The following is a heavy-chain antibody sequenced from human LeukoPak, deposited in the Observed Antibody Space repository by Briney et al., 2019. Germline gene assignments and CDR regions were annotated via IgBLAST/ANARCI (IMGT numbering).Heavy chain of an antibody. CDR2: IFNSGIT. CDR1: GGSISSTNYY. J-gene: IGHJ3*02. V-gene: IGHV4-30-2*01. D-gene: IGHD3-22*01. CDR3: ARVYDSSGYPPFDI. Sequence: SETLSLTCAVSGGSISSTNYYWIWIRQPPGKGLEWIGYIFNSGITYYNPSLKSRVTISVDISKNQFSLKLSSMTAADTAVYYCARVYDSSGYPPFDIWGQGTMVTVSS.